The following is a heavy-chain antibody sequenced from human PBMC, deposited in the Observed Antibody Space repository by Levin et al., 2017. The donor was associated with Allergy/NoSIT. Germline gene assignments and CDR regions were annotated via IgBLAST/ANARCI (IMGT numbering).Heavy chain of an antibody. V-gene: IGHV3-21*01. D-gene: IGHD1-26*01. CDR3: ARDLVSGTYALDY. J-gene: IGHJ4*02. Sequence: GGSLRLSCTASGFTFRSYSMNWVRQAPGRGLEWVSSISYSSTYIYYADSVKGRFTISRDNAKNSLYLQMNSLRAEDTALYYCARDLVSGTYALDYWGQGTLVTVSS. CDR2: ISYSSTYI. CDR1: GFTFRSYS.